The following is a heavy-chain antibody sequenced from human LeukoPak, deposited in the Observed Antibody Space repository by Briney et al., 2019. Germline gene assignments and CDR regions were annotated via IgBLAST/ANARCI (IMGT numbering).Heavy chain of an antibody. Sequence: SETLSLTCTVSGGSISSGSYYWSWIRQPAGKGLEWIGRIYTSGSTNYNPSLKSRVTISVDTSKNQFSLKLSSVTAADTAVYYCTRGVTGSSGWYYFDYWGQGTLVTVSS. CDR2: IYTSGST. J-gene: IGHJ4*02. D-gene: IGHD6-19*01. V-gene: IGHV4-61*02. CDR1: GGSISSGSYY. CDR3: TRGVTGSSGWYYFDY.